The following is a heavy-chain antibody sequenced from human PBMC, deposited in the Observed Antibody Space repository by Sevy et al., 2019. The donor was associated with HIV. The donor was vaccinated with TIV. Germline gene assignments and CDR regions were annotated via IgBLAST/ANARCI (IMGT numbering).Heavy chain of an antibody. V-gene: IGHV3-30-3*01. CDR3: ARGPEWELTSFLAH. Sequence: GGSLRLSCAASGFTFRTYAFRWVRQAPGRGLEWVGLISYNGDNDLYANSVRGRFTISRDNSMNILYLQMTSLTADDTAVYYCARGPEWELTSFLAHWGQGTLVTVSS. J-gene: IGHJ4*02. CDR1: GFTFRTYA. D-gene: IGHD1-26*01. CDR2: ISYNGDND.